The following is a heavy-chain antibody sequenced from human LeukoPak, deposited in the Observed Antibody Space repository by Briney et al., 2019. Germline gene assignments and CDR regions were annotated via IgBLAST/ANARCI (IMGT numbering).Heavy chain of an antibody. V-gene: IGHV3-7*01. CDR3: ARVGVDGSLFGP. Sequence: GGSLRLSCAASGFSFSTYWMSWVRQAPGKGLEWVANIKQDGSEKYYVDSVKGRFTISRDNAKNSLYLQMNSLRADDTAVYYCARVGVDGSLFGPWGQGTLVTVSS. CDR1: GFSFSTYW. CDR2: IKQDGSEK. J-gene: IGHJ5*02. D-gene: IGHD3-10*01.